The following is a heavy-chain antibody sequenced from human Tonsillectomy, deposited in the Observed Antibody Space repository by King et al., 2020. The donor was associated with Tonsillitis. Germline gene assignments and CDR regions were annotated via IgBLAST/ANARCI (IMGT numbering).Heavy chain of an antibody. J-gene: IGHJ4*02. CDR3: AKDLFGPGWLDY. CDR2: ISSSGGTT. Sequence: DVQLVESGGGLVQPGGSLRLSCAASAFTFSSYAMTWVRQAPGKGLEWISTISSSGGTTYYADPVKGRFTISRDNSKNTLYLQMNSLRGEDTAIYYCAKDLFGPGWLDYWGQGTVVTV. V-gene: IGHV3-23*04. D-gene: IGHD6-19*01. CDR1: AFTFSSYA.